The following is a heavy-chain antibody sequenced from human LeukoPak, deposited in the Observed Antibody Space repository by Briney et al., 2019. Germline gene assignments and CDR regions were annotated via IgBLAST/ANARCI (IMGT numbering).Heavy chain of an antibody. CDR1: GFTFSSYG. J-gene: IGHJ6*02. D-gene: IGHD2-2*01. CDR3: ARSHQLLGYGMDV. Sequence: SGGSLRLSCAASGFTFSSYGMHWVRQAPGKGLEWVAVISYDGSNKYYADSVKGRFTISRDNSKNTLYLQMNSLRAEDTAVYYCARSHQLLGYGMDVWGQGTTVTVSS. V-gene: IGHV3-30*03. CDR2: ISYDGSNK.